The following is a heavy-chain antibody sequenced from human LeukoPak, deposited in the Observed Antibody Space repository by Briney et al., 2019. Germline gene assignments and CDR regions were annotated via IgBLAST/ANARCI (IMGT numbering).Heavy chain of an antibody. Sequence: SETLSLTCTVSGGSISSSSYYWGWIRQPPGKGLEWIGEINHSGSTNYNPSLKSRVTISVDTSKNQFSLKLSSVTAADTAVYYCARGSGGWLGWGQGTLVTVSS. CDR3: ARGSGGWLG. CDR2: INHSGST. CDR1: GGSISSSSYY. V-gene: IGHV4-39*07. J-gene: IGHJ4*02. D-gene: IGHD6-19*01.